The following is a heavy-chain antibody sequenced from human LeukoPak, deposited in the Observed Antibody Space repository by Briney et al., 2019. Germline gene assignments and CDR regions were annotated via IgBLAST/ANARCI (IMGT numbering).Heavy chain of an antibody. Sequence: PGRSLRLSCAASGFTFSSSGMNWVRQAPGKGLEWVSSISSSSSYIYYADSVKGRFTISRDNAKNSLYLQMNSLRAEDTAVYYCARDLGSSSPYFDYWGQGTLVTVSS. CDR2: ISSSSSYI. CDR3: ARDLGSSSPYFDY. CDR1: GFTFSSSG. J-gene: IGHJ4*02. D-gene: IGHD6-6*01. V-gene: IGHV3-21*01.